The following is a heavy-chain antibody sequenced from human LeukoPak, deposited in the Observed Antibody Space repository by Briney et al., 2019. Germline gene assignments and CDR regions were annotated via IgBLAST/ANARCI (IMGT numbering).Heavy chain of an antibody. J-gene: IGHJ4*02. CDR3: AREGEYSSSSPDGSVPNDY. CDR2: IYTSGST. V-gene: IGHV4-4*07. Sequence: KPSETLSLTCTVSGGSISSYYWSWIRQPAGKGLEWIGRIYTSGSTNYNPSLKSRVTMSVDTSKNQFSLKLSSVTAADTAVYYCAREGEYSSSSPDGSVPNDYWGQGTLVTVSS. CDR1: GGSISSYY. D-gene: IGHD6-6*01.